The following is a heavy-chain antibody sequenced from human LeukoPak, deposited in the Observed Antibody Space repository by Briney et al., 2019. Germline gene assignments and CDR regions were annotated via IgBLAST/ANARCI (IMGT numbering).Heavy chain of an antibody. CDR1: GFTFSSYA. Sequence: GRSLRLSCAASGFTFSSYAMHWVRQAPGKGLEWVAVISYDGSNKYYADSVKGRFTISRDNSKNTLYLQMNSLRAEDTAVYYCAREPYYYGSGAPDYWGQGTLVTVSS. CDR2: ISYDGSNK. CDR3: AREPYYYGSGAPDY. V-gene: IGHV3-30*01. D-gene: IGHD3-10*01. J-gene: IGHJ4*02.